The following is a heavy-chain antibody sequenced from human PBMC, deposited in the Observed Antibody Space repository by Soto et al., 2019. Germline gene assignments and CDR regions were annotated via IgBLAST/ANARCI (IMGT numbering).Heavy chain of an antibody. J-gene: IGHJ6*03. CDR1: GYTFTSYG. D-gene: IGHD1-1*01. CDR2: ISAYNGST. V-gene: IGHV1-18*01. Sequence: ASVKVSCKASGYTFTSYGISWVRQAPGQGLEWMGWISAYNGSTNYAQKLQGRVTMTTDTSTSTAYMELRSLRSDDTAVYYCARDAVPSYYYYYYYMDVWGKGTTVTVSS. CDR3: ARDAVPSYYYYYYYMDV.